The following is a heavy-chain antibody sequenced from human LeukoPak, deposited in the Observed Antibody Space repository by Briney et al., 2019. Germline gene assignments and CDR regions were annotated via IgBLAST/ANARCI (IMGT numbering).Heavy chain of an antibody. J-gene: IGHJ3*02. CDR3: ARDWVFRGYSYGHDAFDI. CDR1: GYTFTSYG. CDR2: ISAYNGNT. Sequence: ASVKVSCKASGYTFTSYGISWVRQAPGQGLEGMGWISAYNGNTNYAQKLQGRVTMTTDTSTSTVYMELSSLRSEDTAVYYCARDWVFRGYSYGHDAFDIWGQGTMVTVSS. D-gene: IGHD5-18*01. V-gene: IGHV1-18*01.